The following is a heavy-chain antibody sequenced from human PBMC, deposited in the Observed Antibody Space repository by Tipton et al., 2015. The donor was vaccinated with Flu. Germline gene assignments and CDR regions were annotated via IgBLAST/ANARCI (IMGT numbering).Heavy chain of an antibody. CDR2: SSGSSGHT. J-gene: IGHJ5*02. CDR3: ARYPESNYHWFGP. D-gene: IGHD4-11*01. CDR1: GGSISDYY. V-gene: IGHV4-4*08. Sequence: TLSLTCTVSGGSISDYYWSWIRQPPGKGLVWIAYSSGSSGHTNYNPSLKSRGTISVDTSKNQFSLKLSSVTAADTAVYYCARYPESNYHWFGPWGQGALVTVSS.